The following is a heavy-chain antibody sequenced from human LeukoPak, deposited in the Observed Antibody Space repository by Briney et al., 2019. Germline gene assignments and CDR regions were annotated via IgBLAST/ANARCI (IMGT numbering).Heavy chain of an antibody. Sequence: PGGSLRLSCVASGFTFSNYAMSWVRQAPGKGLEWVSSISGSGGSTYYVDSVKGRFTISRETSKNTLYLQMNSLRAEDTAVYYCAKESIAAAGRDFDYWGQGTLVTVSS. D-gene: IGHD6-13*01. V-gene: IGHV3-23*01. J-gene: IGHJ4*02. CDR3: AKESIAAAGRDFDY. CDR1: GFTFSNYA. CDR2: ISGSGGST.